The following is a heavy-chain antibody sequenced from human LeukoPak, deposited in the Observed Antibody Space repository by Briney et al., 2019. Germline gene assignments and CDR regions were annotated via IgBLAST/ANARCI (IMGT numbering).Heavy chain of an antibody. Sequence: SETLSLTCTVSGASISSRTYSWVWIRQSPGKGLEWIASISYSGSTYYNPSLKSRVTISADTSNNQFSLKLNSVTAADTAVYYCARDRGGSSWTAQDHWGQGTLVTVSS. CDR3: ARDRGGSSWTAQDH. D-gene: IGHD6-13*01. CDR2: ISYSGST. CDR1: GASISSRTYS. V-gene: IGHV4-39*07. J-gene: IGHJ4*02.